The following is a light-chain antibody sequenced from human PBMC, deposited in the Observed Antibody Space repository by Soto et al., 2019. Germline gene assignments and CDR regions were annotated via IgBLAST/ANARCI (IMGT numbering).Light chain of an antibody. CDR2: AAS. CDR3: LQDHDDSWT. CDR1: QSISSW. J-gene: IGKJ1*01. Sequence: DIQMTQYPCTLSASDGDRVTITCRASQSISSWLAWYQQKPGKAPTLLIYAASNLQSGVPSRFRGSRSGTEFTLTVSSLQPEDFATYYCLQDHDDSWTFGQGTKVDIK. V-gene: IGKV1-5*01.